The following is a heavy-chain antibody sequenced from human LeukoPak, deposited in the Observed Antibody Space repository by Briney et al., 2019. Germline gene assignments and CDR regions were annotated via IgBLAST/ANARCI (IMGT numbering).Heavy chain of an antibody. J-gene: IGHJ4*02. CDR3: ARGHQVAYYFDY. V-gene: IGHV4-59*01. D-gene: IGHD2-15*01. CDR1: GGSISSYY. CDR2: IYYSGST. Sequence: SETLSLTCTVSGGSISSYYWSWIRQPPGKGLEWIGYIYYSGSTNYNPSLKSRVTISVDTSKNQFSLKLSSVTAADTAVYYCARGHQVAYYFDYWGQGTLVTFSS.